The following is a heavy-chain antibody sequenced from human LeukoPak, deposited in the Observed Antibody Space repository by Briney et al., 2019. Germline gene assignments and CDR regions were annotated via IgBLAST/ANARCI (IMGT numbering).Heavy chain of an antibody. D-gene: IGHD6-19*01. J-gene: IGHJ4*02. V-gene: IGHV3-9*01. CDR3: AKDRSSSGWYKDY. CDR2: ISWNSGSI. CDR1: GFTFDDYA. Sequence: PGGSLRLSCAASGFTFDDYAMHWVRHAPGKGLDWVSGISWNSGSIVYADSVKGRFTISRDNAKNSLYLQMNSLRAEDTALYYCAKDRSSSGWYKDYWGQGTLVTVSS.